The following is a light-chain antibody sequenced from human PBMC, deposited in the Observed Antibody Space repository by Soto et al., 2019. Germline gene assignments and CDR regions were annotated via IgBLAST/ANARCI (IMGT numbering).Light chain of an antibody. CDR1: SRDVGASDY. CDR2: EVN. Sequence: QSALTQPPSASGSPGQSVAISCTGTSRDVGASDYVSWYQQHSGKAPKLLLYEVNKRPSGVPDRFSGSKSGNTASLTVPALQADDEADYYCLSHSGSSNVLGTGTKLTVL. CDR3: LSHSGSSNV. J-gene: IGLJ1*01. V-gene: IGLV2-8*01.